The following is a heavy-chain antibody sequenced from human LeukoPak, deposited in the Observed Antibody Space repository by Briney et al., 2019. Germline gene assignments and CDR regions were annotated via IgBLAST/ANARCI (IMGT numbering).Heavy chain of an antibody. V-gene: IGHV3-74*01. D-gene: IGHD6-19*01. J-gene: IGHJ6*02. CDR3: VRGSNGWSGMDV. CDR2: LNGNGDST. Sequence: GGSLRLSCAVSGFTFSSYWMYWVPQAPGKGLVWVSRLNGNGDSTNYEDSVKGRFTISRDNAKSTLYLQMNSLRAEDTAIYYCVRGSNGWSGMDVWGQGTTVTVSS. CDR1: GFTFSSYW.